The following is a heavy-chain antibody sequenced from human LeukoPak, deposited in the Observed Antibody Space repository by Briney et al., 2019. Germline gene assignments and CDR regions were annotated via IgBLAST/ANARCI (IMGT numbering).Heavy chain of an antibody. CDR3: ARGESGKTVSLFAY. CDR1: GDSVSSNSAS. D-gene: IGHD6-19*01. J-gene: IGHJ4*02. CDR2: TYYRSKWYS. Sequence: SQTLSLTCAISGDSVSSNSASWNWIRQSPSRGLEWLGRTYYRSKWYSDYAVSVRSRMTVNADTSKNQFSLQLNSVTPEDMAVYYCARGESGKTVSLFAYWGQGTLVTVSS. V-gene: IGHV6-1*01.